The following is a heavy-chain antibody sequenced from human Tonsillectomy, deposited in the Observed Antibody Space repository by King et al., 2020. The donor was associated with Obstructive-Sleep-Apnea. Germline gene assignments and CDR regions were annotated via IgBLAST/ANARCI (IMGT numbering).Heavy chain of an antibody. J-gene: IGHJ4*02. CDR3: ARGNYGSGSYYAAYFDY. CDR1: GFTFSSYG. D-gene: IGHD3-10*01. Sequence: VQLVESGGGVVQPGRSLRLSCAASGFTFSSYGMHWVRQAPGKGLEWVAVIWYDGSNKYYADSVKGRFTIFRDNSKNTLDLQMNSLRAEDTAVYYCARGNYGSGSYYAAYFDYWGQGTLVTVSS. V-gene: IGHV3-33*01. CDR2: IWYDGSNK.